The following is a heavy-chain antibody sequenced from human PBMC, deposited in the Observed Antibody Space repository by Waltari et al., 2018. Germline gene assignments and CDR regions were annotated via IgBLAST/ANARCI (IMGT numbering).Heavy chain of an antibody. D-gene: IGHD1-20*01. Sequence: QVLLAQSGAEVKMPGASVKVSCKVSGYTLTELSMHWVRQAPGKGLEWMGGFDPEDGETIYAQKFQGRVTMTEDTSTDTAYMELSSLRSEDTAVYYCATDSRYERGWYFDLWGRGTLVTVSS. V-gene: IGHV1-24*01. CDR3: ATDSRYERGWYFDL. CDR2: FDPEDGET. CDR1: GYTLTELS. J-gene: IGHJ2*01.